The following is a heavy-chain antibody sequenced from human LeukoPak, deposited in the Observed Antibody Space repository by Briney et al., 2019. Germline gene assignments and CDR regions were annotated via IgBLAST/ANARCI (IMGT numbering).Heavy chain of an antibody. CDR2: ISSSSSTI. CDR1: GFTFSSYS. J-gene: IGHJ4*02. CDR3: ARLLRGYSGYDPGY. D-gene: IGHD5-12*01. V-gene: IGHV3-48*04. Sequence: GGSLRLSCAASGFTFSSYSMNWVRQAPGKGLEWVSYISSSSSTIYYADSVKGRFTISRDNAKNSLYLQVNSLRAEDTAVYYCARLLRGYSGYDPGYWGQGTLVTVSS.